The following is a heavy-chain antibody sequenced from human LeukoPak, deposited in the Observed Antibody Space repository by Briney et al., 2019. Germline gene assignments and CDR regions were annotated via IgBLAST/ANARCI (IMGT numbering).Heavy chain of an antibody. CDR2: IYYSGSP. CDR3: ARHVGFITMVRGVINNNWFDP. V-gene: IGHV4-39*01. D-gene: IGHD3-10*01. Sequence: SETLSLTCTVSGGSISSSSYYWGWIRQPPGKGLEWNGSIYYSGSPYYNPSLKSRVTISVDTSKKQFSLKLSSATAADTAVYYCARHVGFITMVRGVINNNWFDPWGQGTLVTVSS. CDR1: GGSISSSSYY. J-gene: IGHJ5*02.